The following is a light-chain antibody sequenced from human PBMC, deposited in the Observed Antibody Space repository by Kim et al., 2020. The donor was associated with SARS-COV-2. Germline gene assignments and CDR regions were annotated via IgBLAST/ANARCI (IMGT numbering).Light chain of an antibody. J-gene: IGKJ2*01. Sequence: ENVLTQSPGTLSLSPGERATLSCRAGQTVRRSFLALFQQKPGQAPRLLIYGASGRATGIPDRFSGSGSGTDLTLTISRLEPEDSAVYYCLQYGSESYIFGRGTKVDIK. V-gene: IGKV3-20*01. CDR1: QTVRRSF. CDR2: GAS. CDR3: LQYGSESYI.